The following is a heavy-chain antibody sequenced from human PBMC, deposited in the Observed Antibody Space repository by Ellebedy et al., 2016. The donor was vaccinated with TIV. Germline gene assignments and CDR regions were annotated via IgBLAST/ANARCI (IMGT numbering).Heavy chain of an antibody. CDR1: GGTFSSYT. J-gene: IGHJ4*02. CDR2: IIPIFGTT. D-gene: IGHD5-12*01. Sequence: AASVKVSCKASGGTFSSYTITWVRQAPGQGLEWMGGIIPIFGTTNYAQRFQGRVTITADKSTSTAYMELSSLRSADTAVYYCASTSPIRPGGYEMPRPFDFWGQGTRVTVSS. V-gene: IGHV1-69*06. CDR3: ASTSPIRPGGYEMPRPFDF.